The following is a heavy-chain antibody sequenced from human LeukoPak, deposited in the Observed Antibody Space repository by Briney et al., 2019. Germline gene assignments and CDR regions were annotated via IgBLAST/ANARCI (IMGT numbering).Heavy chain of an antibody. Sequence: GGSLRLSCAASGFTLSTYWMHWVRQAPGKGLLWVSRINADGKETPYADSVKGRFTISRDNAKNTLYLQMNSLRAEDTAVYYCARGSSSGWPDYFDYWGRGTPVIVSS. CDR1: GFTLSTYW. D-gene: IGHD3-22*01. J-gene: IGHJ4*02. V-gene: IGHV3-74*01. CDR2: INADGKET. CDR3: ARGSSSGWPDYFDY.